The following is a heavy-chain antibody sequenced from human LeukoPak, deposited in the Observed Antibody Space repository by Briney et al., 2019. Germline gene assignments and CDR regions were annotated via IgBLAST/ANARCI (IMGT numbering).Heavy chain of an antibody. CDR1: GDSITSTTYY. Sequence: PSETPSLTCTVSGDSITSTTYYWGWVCQPPGKGLEWIGSFSYTGNTYYDPSLKSRVTISVDTSKTQFSLKMNSVTAADTAVYYCARQPYSSGWYFDYWGQGTLVSVSS. J-gene: IGHJ4*02. CDR2: FSYTGNT. CDR3: ARQPYSSGWYFDY. V-gene: IGHV4-39*01. D-gene: IGHD6-19*01.